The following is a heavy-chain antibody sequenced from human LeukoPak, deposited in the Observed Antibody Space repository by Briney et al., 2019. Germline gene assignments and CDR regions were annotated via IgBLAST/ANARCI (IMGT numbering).Heavy chain of an antibody. D-gene: IGHD2-15*01. Sequence: GGSLRLSCATSGFTFSRSGMTWVRQPPGKGLEWVASFDGNADGTHYADSVKGRCTISRDNSKNTVYLQVNSLRAEDTAIYYCVKPRIIGLGWAQFDYWGQGSLVTVSS. V-gene: IGHV3-23*01. J-gene: IGHJ4*02. CDR1: GFTFSRSG. CDR2: FDGNADGT. CDR3: VKPRIIGLGWAQFDY.